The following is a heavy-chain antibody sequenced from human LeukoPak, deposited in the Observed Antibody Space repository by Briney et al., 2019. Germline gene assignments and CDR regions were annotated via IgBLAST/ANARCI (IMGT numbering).Heavy chain of an antibody. CDR2: LYSGGGT. CDR1: GFTISNNY. D-gene: IGHD1-14*01. V-gene: IGHV3-66*01. Sequence: PGGSLRVSCAASGFTISNNYISWLRQAPGMGLECVSVLYSGGGTFYADSVKGRFTISRDNSKNMLFLQMNSLRAEDTAMYYCAANHPFDPWGQGTLVTVSS. CDR3: AANHPFDP. J-gene: IGHJ5*02.